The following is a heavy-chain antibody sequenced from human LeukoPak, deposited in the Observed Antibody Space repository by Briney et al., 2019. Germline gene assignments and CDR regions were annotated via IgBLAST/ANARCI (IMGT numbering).Heavy chain of an antibody. Sequence: PGGSLRLSCAASGFTFSSYSMNWVREAPGKGLEWVSSISSSSSYIYYADSVKGRFTISRDNAKNSLYLQVNSLRAEDTAVYYCASVGYSSSSGLDPWGQGTLVTVSS. CDR3: ASVGYSSSSGLDP. V-gene: IGHV3-21*01. J-gene: IGHJ5*02. CDR1: GFTFSSYS. D-gene: IGHD6-13*01. CDR2: ISSSSSYI.